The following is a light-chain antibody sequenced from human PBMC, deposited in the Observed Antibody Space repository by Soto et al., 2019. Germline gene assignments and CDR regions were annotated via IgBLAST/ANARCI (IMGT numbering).Light chain of an antibody. V-gene: IGKV3-11*01. CDR2: DAS. CDR3: QVYAGSHLWT. CDR1: QSVSSY. Sequence: EIVLTQSPATLSLSPGERATLSCRASQSVSSYLAWYQQKPGQAPRLLIYDASNRATGIPARFSGSGSGTDFTLTISSLEPEDFAVYYCQVYAGSHLWTFGQGTKVEVK. J-gene: IGKJ1*01.